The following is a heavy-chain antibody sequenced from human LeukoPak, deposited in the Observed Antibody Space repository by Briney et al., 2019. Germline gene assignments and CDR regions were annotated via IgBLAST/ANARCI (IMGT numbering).Heavy chain of an antibody. D-gene: IGHD3-22*01. Sequence: GGSLRLSCAASGFTFSSCAMSWVRQAPGRGLEWVSTINGSGGSTYYADSVKGRFTISRDNSKNTLYLQMNSLRAEDTAVYYCAKSWCYDSSGYYPFDYWGQGTLVTVSS. CDR1: GFTFSSCA. J-gene: IGHJ4*02. V-gene: IGHV3-23*01. CDR3: AKSWCYDSSGYYPFDY. CDR2: INGSGGST.